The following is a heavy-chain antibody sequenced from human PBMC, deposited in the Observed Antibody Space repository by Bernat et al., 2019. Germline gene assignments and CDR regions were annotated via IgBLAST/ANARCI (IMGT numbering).Heavy chain of an antibody. CDR2: IYSGGST. Sequence: EVQLVESGGGLVKPGGSLRLSCAASGFTVSSNYMSWVRQAPGKGLEWVSVIYSGGSTYYADSVKGRFTISRHNSKNTLYLQMGSLRAEDMAVYFCARGGLVVLAPADYWGQGTLVTVSS. CDR1: GFTVSSNY. CDR3: ARGGLVVLAPADY. V-gene: IGHV3-66*02. J-gene: IGHJ4*02. D-gene: IGHD2-15*01.